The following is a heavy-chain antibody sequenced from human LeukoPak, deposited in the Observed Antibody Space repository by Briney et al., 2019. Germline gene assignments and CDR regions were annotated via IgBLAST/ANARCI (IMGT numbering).Heavy chain of an antibody. V-gene: IGHV1-18*01. CDR3: ARDSEDIVVVPAARISPKYYYYYMDV. J-gene: IGHJ6*03. CDR2: ISAYNGNT. D-gene: IGHD2-2*01. CDR1: GYTFTSYG. Sequence: VASVKVSCKASGYTFTSYGISWVRQAPGQGLEWMGWISAYNGNTNYAQKLQGRVTMTTDTSTSTAYMELRSLRSDNTAVYYCARDSEDIVVVPAARISPKYYYYYMDVWGKGTTVTVSS.